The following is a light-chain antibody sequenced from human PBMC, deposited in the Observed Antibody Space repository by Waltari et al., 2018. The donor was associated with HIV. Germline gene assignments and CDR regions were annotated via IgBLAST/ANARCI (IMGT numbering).Light chain of an antibody. CDR1: SSDLSGYNY. Sequence: QSALTQPASVSGSPGQSITISCTGTSSDLSGYNYISWYQHHPGKAPKLLIYDVIKRPSGGSSRFSAAKSGGTASLTISGLQAEDEADYYCCSYAGASTWVFGGGTKLTVL. V-gene: IGLV2-23*02. CDR3: CSYAGASTWV. J-gene: IGLJ3*02. CDR2: DVI.